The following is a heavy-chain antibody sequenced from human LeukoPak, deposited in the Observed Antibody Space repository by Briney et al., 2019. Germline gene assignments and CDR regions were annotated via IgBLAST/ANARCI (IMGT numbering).Heavy chain of an antibody. Sequence: HPGGSLRLSCAASGFTFSSYAMSWVRQAPGKGLEWVSAISGSGGSTYYADSVKGRFTISRDNSKNTLYLQMNSLRAEDTAVYYCAIGDQQLFPPYYWGQGTLVTVSS. CDR1: GFTFSSYA. V-gene: IGHV3-23*01. CDR3: AIGDQQLFPPYY. D-gene: IGHD2-2*01. CDR2: ISGSGGST. J-gene: IGHJ4*02.